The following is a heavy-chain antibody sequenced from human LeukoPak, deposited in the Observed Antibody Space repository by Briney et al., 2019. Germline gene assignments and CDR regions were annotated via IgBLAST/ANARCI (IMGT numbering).Heavy chain of an antibody. J-gene: IGHJ4*02. V-gene: IGHV1-8*03. CDR1: VYTFTNYD. CDR3: ARAVQLERRALGY. Sequence: ASVTVSCMASVYTFTNYDINWVRQAPGQGGEGMGWMNPNSGNTGYAQKFQGRVTITRNTSISTAYMELGSLRSEDTAVYYCARAVQLERRALGYWGQGTLVTVSS. D-gene: IGHD1-1*01. CDR2: MNPNSGNT.